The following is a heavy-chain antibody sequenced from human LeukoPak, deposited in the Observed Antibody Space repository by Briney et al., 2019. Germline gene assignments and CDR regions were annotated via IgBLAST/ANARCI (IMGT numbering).Heavy chain of an antibody. Sequence: GGSLRLSCAASGFTVSSNYMSWVRQAPGKGLEGVSVIYSGGSTYYAVSVKGRFTISRDNSKNTLYLQMNSVRPEATAVYYCVSWATTGLDYWGQGALVTVSS. V-gene: IGHV3-66*01. CDR1: GFTVSSNY. J-gene: IGHJ4*02. CDR3: VSWATTGLDY. CDR2: IYSGGST. D-gene: IGHD1-1*01.